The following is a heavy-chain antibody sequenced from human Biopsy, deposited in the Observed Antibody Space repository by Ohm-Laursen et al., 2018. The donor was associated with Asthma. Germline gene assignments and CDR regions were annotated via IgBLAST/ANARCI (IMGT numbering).Heavy chain of an antibody. J-gene: IGHJ3*02. CDR2: ISYDGRNT. D-gene: IGHD3-9*01. CDR1: GFTFDNYT. CDR3: ARTYYDFLTGQVNDAFGI. Sequence: SLRLSCAASGFTFDNYTMHWVRQAPGKGLEWVTIISYDGRNTYYADSVEGRFTISRDNSKNTLFLQMSSLKPEDTAVYYCARTYYDFLTGQVNDAFGIWGQGTVVTVSS. V-gene: IGHV3-30*04.